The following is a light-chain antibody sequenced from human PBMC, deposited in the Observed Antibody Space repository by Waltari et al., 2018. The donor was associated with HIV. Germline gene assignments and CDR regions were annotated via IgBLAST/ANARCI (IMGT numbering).Light chain of an antibody. CDR2: EVS. V-gene: IGLV2-14*01. J-gene: IGLJ2*01. Sequence: QSALTQPASVSGSPGQSITISCTGTSSDVGGYNYVSWYQHHPGKAPKLIIYEVSDRPSGISNRFSGSKAGNTASLTISGRQAEDEADYYCSSYTSSSSLLLFGGGTKLTVL. CDR3: SSYTSSSSLLL. CDR1: SSDVGGYNY.